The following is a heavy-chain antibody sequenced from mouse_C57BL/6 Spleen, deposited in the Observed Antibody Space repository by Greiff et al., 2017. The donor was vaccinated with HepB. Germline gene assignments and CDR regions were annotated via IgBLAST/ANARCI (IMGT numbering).Heavy chain of an antibody. V-gene: IGHV1-59*01. Sequence: VQLQQPGAELVRPGTSVKLSCKASGYTFTSYWMHWVKQRPGQGLEWIGVIDPSDSYTNYNQKFKGKATLTVDTSSSTAYMQLSSLTSEDSAVYYCASLYGSSLYYAMDYWGQGTSVTVSS. D-gene: IGHD1-1*01. CDR1: GYTFTSYW. CDR2: IDPSDSYT. CDR3: ASLYGSSLYYAMDY. J-gene: IGHJ4*01.